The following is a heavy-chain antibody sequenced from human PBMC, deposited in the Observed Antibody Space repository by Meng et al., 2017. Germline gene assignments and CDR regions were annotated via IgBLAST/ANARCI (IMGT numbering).Heavy chain of an antibody. CDR2: IYYSGRT. CDR3: ARSGPFDCSGGSCYSLYDFDY. V-gene: IGHV4-31*01. J-gene: IGHJ4*01. Sequence: SETLSLTCTVSGGSISSGCYYWSWIRQHPGKGLEWIGYIYYSGRTYYNPSLKSLVTISVDTSKNLFSRKLSSVTAADTAVYYCARSGPFDCSGGSCYSLYDFDYWGQGTLVTVSS. D-gene: IGHD2-15*01. CDR1: GGSISSGCYY.